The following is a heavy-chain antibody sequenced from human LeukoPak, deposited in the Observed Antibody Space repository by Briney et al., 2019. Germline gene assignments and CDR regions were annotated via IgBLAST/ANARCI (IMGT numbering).Heavy chain of an antibody. D-gene: IGHD1-1*01. CDR1: GYTFTNYY. CDR2: ISPSGAST. CDR3: ARHTTGYNSPRDSFNI. V-gene: IGHV1-46*01. J-gene: IGHJ3*02. Sequence: ASVKVPCKASGYTFTNYYMHWVRQAPGQGLEWMGMISPSGASTSYAQKFQGRVTMTRDVSTSTVYMELSSLRSEDTAVYYCARHTTGYNSPRDSFNIWGQGTMVTVSS.